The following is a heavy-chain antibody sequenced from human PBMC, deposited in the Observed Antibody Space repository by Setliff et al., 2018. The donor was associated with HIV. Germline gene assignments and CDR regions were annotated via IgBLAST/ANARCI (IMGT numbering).Heavy chain of an antibody. Sequence: SVKVSCKASGGTFSNYAISWVRQAPGQGLEWMGGSIPIYGTANYAQKFQGRVTITADESTSTAYMELSSLRSEDTAVYYCASGLYYDSSDYLGYWGQGTLVTVSS. CDR1: GGTFSNYA. V-gene: IGHV1-69*13. CDR2: SIPIYGTA. CDR3: ASGLYYDSSDYLGY. J-gene: IGHJ4*02. D-gene: IGHD3-22*01.